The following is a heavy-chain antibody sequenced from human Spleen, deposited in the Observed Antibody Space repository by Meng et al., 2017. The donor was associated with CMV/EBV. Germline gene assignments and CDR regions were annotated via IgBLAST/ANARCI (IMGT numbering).Heavy chain of an antibody. CDR3: AKEGYSTSWYSSTFDA. J-gene: IGHJ3*01. D-gene: IGHD4-11*01. V-gene: IGHV3-21*04. CDR1: GFTFSSYS. Sequence: GESLKISCAASGFTFSSYSMNWVRQAPGKGLEWVSSISSDSYLFYADSVKGRFTISRDNAKNSLYLQMNRLRAEDTALYYCAKEGYSTSWYSSTFDAWGQGTMVTVSS. CDR2: ISSDSYL.